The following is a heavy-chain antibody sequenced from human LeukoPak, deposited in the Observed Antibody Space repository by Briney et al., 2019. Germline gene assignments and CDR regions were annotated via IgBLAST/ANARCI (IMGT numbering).Heavy chain of an antibody. V-gene: IGHV3-7*03. J-gene: IGHJ6*02. Sequence: GGSLRLSCAVSGFTFTRHWMSWVRQAPGKGLEWVANIKQDANEKNYVDSVKGRFTISRDNAKNSLYLQMNSLRAEDTALYYCAAGRDSQLFGMDVWGQGTTVSVSS. CDR1: GFTFTRHW. CDR3: AAGRDSQLFGMDV. CDR2: IKQDANEK. D-gene: IGHD1-1*01.